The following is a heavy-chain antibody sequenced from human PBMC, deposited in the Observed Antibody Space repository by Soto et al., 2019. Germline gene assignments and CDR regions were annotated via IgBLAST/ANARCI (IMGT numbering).Heavy chain of an antibody. Sequence: QVQLVQSGAEVKKPGASVKVSCKASGYTFTSYAMHWVRQAPGQRLEWMGWINAGNGNTQYSQKFQGRVTITRDTSASTAYMALSRLRSEDTAVYYCARSIVVVTAADYWGPGTLVTVSS. J-gene: IGHJ4*02. CDR1: GYTFTSYA. D-gene: IGHD2-21*02. V-gene: IGHV1-3*01. CDR2: INAGNGNT. CDR3: ARSIVVVTAADY.